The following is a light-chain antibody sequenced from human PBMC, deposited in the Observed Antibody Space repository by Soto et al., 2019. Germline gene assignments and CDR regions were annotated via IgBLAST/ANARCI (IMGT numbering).Light chain of an antibody. CDR2: TND. Sequence: QSALTQPPSASGTPGQRVTISCSGSSSNIGSNTVNWYQQLPGTAPKLLIYTNDQRPSGVPDRFSGSRSGTSASLAINGLQSEDEADYYCATWDESLNALYVFGTGTKVTVL. CDR3: ATWDESLNALYV. J-gene: IGLJ1*01. CDR1: SSNIGSNT. V-gene: IGLV1-44*01.